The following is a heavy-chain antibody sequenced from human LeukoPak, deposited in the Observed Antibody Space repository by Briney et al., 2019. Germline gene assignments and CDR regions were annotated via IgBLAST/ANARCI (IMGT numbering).Heavy chain of an antibody. D-gene: IGHD4-17*01. J-gene: IGHJ4*02. V-gene: IGHV3-9*01. CDR2: ISWNSGSI. Sequence: GGSLRPSCAASGFTFDDYAMHWVRQAPGKGLEWVSGISWNSGSIGYADSVKGRFTISRDNAKNSLYLQMNSLRAEDTALYCCAKGTTVYYGTFDYWGQGTLVTVSS. CDR1: GFTFDDYA. CDR3: AKGTTVYYGTFDY.